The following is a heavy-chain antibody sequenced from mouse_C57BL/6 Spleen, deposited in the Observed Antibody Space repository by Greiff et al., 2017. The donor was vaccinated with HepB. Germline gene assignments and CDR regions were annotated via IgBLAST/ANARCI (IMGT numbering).Heavy chain of an antibody. CDR2: IYPRSGNT. CDR3: ASSKGGFAY. CDR1: GYTFTSYG. Sequence: QVQLQQSGAELARPGASVKLSCKASGYTFTSYGISWVKQRTGQGLEWIGEIYPRSGNTYYNEKFKGKATLTADKSSSTAYMELRSLTSEDSAVYFCASSKGGFAYWGQGTLVTVSA. D-gene: IGHD1-3*01. J-gene: IGHJ3*01. V-gene: IGHV1-81*01.